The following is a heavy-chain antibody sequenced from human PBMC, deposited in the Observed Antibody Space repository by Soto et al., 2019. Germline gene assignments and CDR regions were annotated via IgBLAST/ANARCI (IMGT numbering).Heavy chain of an antibody. CDR1: GGSFGKSA. CDR3: ATGVIWIGYFTVDS. V-gene: IGHV1-69*01. CDR2: FIPVYRTL. Sequence: QVQLVQSGAEVKKPRSSVKVSCKASGGSFGKSAINWVRQTPGQGLEWLGGFIPVYRTLNYAQKFQGRVTITADESTGTAYMTLSSLASDDTAVYYCATGVIWIGYFTVDSWGQGTRVTVSS. J-gene: IGHJ4*02. D-gene: IGHD3-3*01.